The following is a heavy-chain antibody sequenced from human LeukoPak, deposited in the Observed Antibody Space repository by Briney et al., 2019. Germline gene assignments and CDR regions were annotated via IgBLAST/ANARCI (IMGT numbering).Heavy chain of an antibody. Sequence: PSETLSLTCTVSGGSISSYYWSWIRQPPGKGLEWIGYIYYSGSSNYNPTLKSRVTISVDTSKNQFSLKLSSVTAADTAVYYCARSSGWPRNWFDPWGQGTLVTVSS. D-gene: IGHD6-19*01. V-gene: IGHV4-59*01. CDR2: IYYSGSS. CDR1: GGSISSYY. J-gene: IGHJ5*02. CDR3: ARSSGWPRNWFDP.